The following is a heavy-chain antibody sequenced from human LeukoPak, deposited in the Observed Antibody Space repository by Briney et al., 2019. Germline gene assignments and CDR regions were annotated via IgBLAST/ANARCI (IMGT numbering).Heavy chain of an antibody. V-gene: IGHV3-23*01. CDR2: ISGSGGST. CDR3: AKGRGSGSYYFFDY. CDR1: GFTFSSYA. J-gene: IGHJ4*02. D-gene: IGHD3-10*01. Sequence: GGSLRPSCAASGFTFSSYAMSWVRQAPGKGLEWVSAISGSGGSTYYADSVKGRFTISRDNSKNTLYLQMNSLRAEDTAVYYCAKGRGSGSYYFFDYWGQGTLVTVSS.